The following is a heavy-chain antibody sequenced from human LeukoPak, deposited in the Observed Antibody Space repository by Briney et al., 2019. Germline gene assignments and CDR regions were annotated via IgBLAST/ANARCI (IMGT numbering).Heavy chain of an antibody. V-gene: IGHV3-23*01. J-gene: IGHJ5*02. CDR2: ISGSGGST. CDR3: AKDAEGTMIVVANPNWFDP. CDR1: GFTFSSYA. D-gene: IGHD3-22*01. Sequence: GGSLRLSCAASGFTFSSYAMSWVRQAPGEGLEWVSAISGSGGSTYYADSVKGRFTISRDNSKNTLYLQMNSLRAEDTAVYYCAKDAEGTMIVVANPNWFDPWGQGTLVTVSS.